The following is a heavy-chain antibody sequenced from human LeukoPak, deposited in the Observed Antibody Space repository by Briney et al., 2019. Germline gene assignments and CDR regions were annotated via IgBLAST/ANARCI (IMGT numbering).Heavy chain of an antibody. D-gene: IGHD1-26*01. Sequence: ASVKVSCKASGYTFTGYYMHWVRQAPGQGLEWMGWINPNSGGTNYAQKFQGRVTMTRDTSISTAYMELSRLRPDDTAVYYCANFGKLGATGRWAGDYWGQGTLVTVSS. CDR2: INPNSGGT. V-gene: IGHV1-2*02. CDR1: GYTFTGYY. CDR3: ANFGKLGATGRWAGDY. J-gene: IGHJ4*02.